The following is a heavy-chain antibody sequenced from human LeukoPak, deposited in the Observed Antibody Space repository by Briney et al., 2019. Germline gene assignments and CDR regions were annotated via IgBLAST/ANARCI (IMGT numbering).Heavy chain of an antibody. D-gene: IGHD3-3*01. J-gene: IGHJ4*02. CDR1: GFIFSTYS. CDR2: MSSGGTYI. Sequence: GGSLRLSCAASGFIFSTYSMTWVRQAPGKGLEWVSSMSSGGTYIYYADSVRGRFTISRDDAKNSLSLVMKSLRAEDTAVYYCARDRPTGASRLFVVQWGQGTLVTVSS. CDR3: ARDRPTGASRLFVVQ. V-gene: IGHV3-21*01.